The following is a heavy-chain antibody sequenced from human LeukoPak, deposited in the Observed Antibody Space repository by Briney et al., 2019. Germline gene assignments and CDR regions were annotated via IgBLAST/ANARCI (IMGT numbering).Heavy chain of an antibody. D-gene: IGHD1-26*01. CDR3: AKGGSYAPLDY. J-gene: IGHJ4*02. CDR2: ISTSGGDT. CDR1: GFTFTDSA. V-gene: IGHV3-23*01. Sequence: GGSLRLSCAASGFTFTDSAMTWVRQTPGKGLEWVSAISTSGGDTIYTDSVKDRFTISRDNSKNTLYLQMNSLRAEDTAIYYCAKGGSYAPLDYWGQGTLVTVSS.